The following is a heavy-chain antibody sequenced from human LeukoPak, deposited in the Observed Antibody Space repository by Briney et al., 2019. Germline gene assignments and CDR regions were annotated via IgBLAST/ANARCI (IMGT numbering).Heavy chain of an antibody. J-gene: IGHJ3*02. V-gene: IGHV3-23*01. CDR1: GFTFSSYA. D-gene: IGHD2-2*01. CDR3: AKDNFKCSSTSCYEYAFDI. Sequence: GGSLRLSCAASGFTFSSYAMSWVRQAPGKVQEWVSAISGSGGSTYYADSVKGRFTISRDNSKNTLYLQMNSLRAEDTAVYYRAKDNFKCSSTSCYEYAFDIWGQGTMVTVSS. CDR2: ISGSGGST.